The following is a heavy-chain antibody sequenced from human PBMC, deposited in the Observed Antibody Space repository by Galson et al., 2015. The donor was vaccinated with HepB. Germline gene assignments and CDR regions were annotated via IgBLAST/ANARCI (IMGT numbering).Heavy chain of an antibody. CDR2: TYCRSKCYN. J-gene: IGHJ4*02. CDR3: ARDPLTNYDVLTGHYSTAGFDC. D-gene: IGHD3-9*01. CDR1: GDSVSSNTAA. Sequence: CAISGDSVSSNTAAWNWIRQSPSRGLEWLGRTYCRSKCYNDYALSVKSRITINAGTSKNQFSLQLNSVTPEDTAVYYCARDPLTNYDVLTGHYSTAGFDCWGQGSLVTVSS. V-gene: IGHV6-1*01.